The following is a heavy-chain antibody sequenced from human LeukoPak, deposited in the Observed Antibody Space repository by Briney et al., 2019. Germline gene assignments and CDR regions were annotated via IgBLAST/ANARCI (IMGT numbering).Heavy chain of an antibody. CDR1: GFALSMYW. D-gene: IGHD2-15*01. V-gene: IGHV3-74*01. CDR3: AKLEIVVPVDY. CDR2: IDTDVSYT. J-gene: IGHJ4*02. Sequence: PGGSLRLSCAASGFALSMYWMHWVRQAPGKGLVWVSRIDTDVSYTDYADSVKGRFTISRDNSKNTLYLQMNSLRAEDTAVYYCAKLEIVVPVDYWGQGTLVTVSS.